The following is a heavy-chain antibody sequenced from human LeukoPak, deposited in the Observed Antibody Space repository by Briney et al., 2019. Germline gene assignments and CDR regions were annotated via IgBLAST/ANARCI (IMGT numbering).Heavy chain of an antibody. Sequence: GGSLRLSCAASGFTVSSNYMSWVRQAPGKGLEWVSVIYSGGSTYYADSVKGRFTISRDNSKNTLYLQMNSLRAEDTAVYYCARDGEYCSSGSCYNYWGQGTLVTVSS. D-gene: IGHD2-15*01. CDR1: GFTVSSNY. CDR2: IYSGGST. J-gene: IGHJ4*02. CDR3: ARDGEYCSSGSCYNY. V-gene: IGHV3-53*01.